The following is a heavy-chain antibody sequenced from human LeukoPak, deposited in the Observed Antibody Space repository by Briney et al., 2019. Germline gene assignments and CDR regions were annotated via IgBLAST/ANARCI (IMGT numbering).Heavy chain of an antibody. D-gene: IGHD3-16*01. CDR3: ARPAAGLGGFDY. J-gene: IGHJ4*02. CDR2: IYPGDSAT. Sequence: GESLKISCRGSGYSFTAYWVAWVRQMPGKGLEWMATIYPGDSATTYGPSFQGQVTISADKSITTAYLQWSSLEASDTAMYYCARPAAGLGGFDYWGQGTLVTVSS. CDR1: GYSFTAYW. V-gene: IGHV5-51*01.